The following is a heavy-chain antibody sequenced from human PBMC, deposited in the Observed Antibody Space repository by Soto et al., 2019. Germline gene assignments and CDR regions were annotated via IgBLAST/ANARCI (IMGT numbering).Heavy chain of an antibody. J-gene: IGHJ6*02. V-gene: IGHV4-30-4*01. CDR2: IYYSGST. CDR1: GGSISSGDYY. D-gene: IGHD3-22*01. Sequence: SETLSLTCTVSGGSISSGDYYWSWIRQPPGKGLEWIGYIYYSGSTYYTPSLESRVAISVDTSKKQFSLKLSSVTAADTAVYYCARVQYYYDSSGDPHYGMDVWGQGTTVTVSS. CDR3: ARVQYYYDSSGDPHYGMDV.